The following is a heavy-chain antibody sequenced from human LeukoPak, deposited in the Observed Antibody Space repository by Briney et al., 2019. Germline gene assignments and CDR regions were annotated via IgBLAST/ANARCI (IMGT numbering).Heavy chain of an antibody. CDR3: ARDPSQYDYVWGSYHLYYFDY. Sequence: VSVKVSCKASGYTFTSYGISWVRQAPGQGLEWMGWISAYNGNTNYAQKLQGRVTMTTDTSTSTAYMELRSLRSDDTAVYYCARDPSQYDYVWGSYHLYYFDYWGQGTLVTVSS. CDR2: ISAYNGNT. CDR1: GYTFTSYG. J-gene: IGHJ4*02. V-gene: IGHV1-18*01. D-gene: IGHD3-16*02.